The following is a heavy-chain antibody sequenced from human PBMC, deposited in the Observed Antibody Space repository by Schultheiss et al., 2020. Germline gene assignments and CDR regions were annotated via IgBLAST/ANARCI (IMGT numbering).Heavy chain of an antibody. V-gene: IGHV3-23*01. CDR3: ARAKGGSHHLDY. CDR2: ISGGGETT. Sequence: GGSLRLSCAASGFTFSSYWMHWVRQAPGKGLEWVSTISGGGETTYFADSVTGRFTISRDNSKNTLYLQMNSLRAEDTAVYYCARAKGGSHHLDYWGQGTLVTVSS. CDR1: GFTFSSYW. J-gene: IGHJ4*02. D-gene: IGHD1-26*01.